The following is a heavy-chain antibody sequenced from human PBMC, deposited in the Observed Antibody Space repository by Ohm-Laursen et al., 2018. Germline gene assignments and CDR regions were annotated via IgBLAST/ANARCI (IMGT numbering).Heavy chain of an antibody. CDR3: ADTGY. D-gene: IGHD1-1*01. J-gene: IGHJ4*02. CDR2: IGSSSTDI. V-gene: IGHV3-21*01. Sequence: SLRLSCAASGFTFSTYSMNWVRQAPGKGLEWVSSIGSSSTDIYYADSVKGRFTISRDNAKNSLYLQMNSLRADDTAIYYCADTGYWGQGTLVTVSS. CDR1: GFTFSTYS.